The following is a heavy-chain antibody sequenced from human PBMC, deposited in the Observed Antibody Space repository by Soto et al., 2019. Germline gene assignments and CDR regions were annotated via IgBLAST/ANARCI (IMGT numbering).Heavy chain of an antibody. Sequence: QLQLQESGPGLVKPSETLSLTCTVSGGSISSSSYYWGWIRQPPGQGLEWIGSIYYSGSTYYNPSLKSRVTISVDTSMNQFSLKMSSVTAADPAVYYCAGTTVTTHDYYYYYYYMDVWGKETTVTVSS. CDR3: AGTTVTTHDYYYYYYYMDV. CDR1: GGSISSSSYY. J-gene: IGHJ6*03. D-gene: IGHD4-17*01. CDR2: IYYSGST. V-gene: IGHV4-39*01.